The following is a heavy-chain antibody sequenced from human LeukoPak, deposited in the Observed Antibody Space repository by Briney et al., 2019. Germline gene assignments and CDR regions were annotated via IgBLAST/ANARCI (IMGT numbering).Heavy chain of an antibody. D-gene: IGHD2-2*01. Sequence: KPGGSLRLSCAASGFAFSSYNMKWVRQAPGKGLEWVSFISTTSTYIYYADSVKGRFTVSRDNSKNLLYLQMDSLRVEDTAVYYCVRAGTCSSTSCDGGIEYWGQGTLVTVSS. J-gene: IGHJ4*02. CDR1: GFAFSSYN. V-gene: IGHV3-21*06. CDR3: VRAGTCSSTSCDGGIEY. CDR2: ISTTSTYI.